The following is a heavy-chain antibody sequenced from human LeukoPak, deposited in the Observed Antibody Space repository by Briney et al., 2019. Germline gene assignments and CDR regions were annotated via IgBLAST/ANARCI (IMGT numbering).Heavy chain of an antibody. V-gene: IGHV3-74*01. CDR2: INADGSRT. CDR1: GFTFSSYW. CDR3: AKGRSSSAGGRFDP. J-gene: IGHJ5*02. Sequence: GGSLRLSCAASGFTFSSYWMHWVRQAPGKGLVWVSRINADGSRTSYADSVKGRFTISRDNSKNTLYLQMNSLRAEDTAVYYCAKGRSSSAGGRFDPWGQGTLVTVSS. D-gene: IGHD6-13*01.